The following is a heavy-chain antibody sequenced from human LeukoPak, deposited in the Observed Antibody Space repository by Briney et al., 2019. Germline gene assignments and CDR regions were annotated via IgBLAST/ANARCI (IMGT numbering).Heavy chain of an antibody. Sequence: GASVKVSCKASGYTFTSYGISWVRQAPGQGLEWMGWINPNSGGTNYAQKFQGRVTMTRDTSISTAYMELSRLRSDDTAVYYCARDGDRATMPEDNRFDPWGQGTLVTVSS. J-gene: IGHJ5*02. D-gene: IGHD2-2*01. CDR1: GYTFTSYG. CDR2: INPNSGGT. V-gene: IGHV1-2*02. CDR3: ARDGDRATMPEDNRFDP.